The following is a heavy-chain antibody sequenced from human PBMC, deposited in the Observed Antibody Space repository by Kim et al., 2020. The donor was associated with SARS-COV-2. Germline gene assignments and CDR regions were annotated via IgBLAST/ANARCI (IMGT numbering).Heavy chain of an antibody. CDR1: GGSISSYY. Sequence: SETLSLTCTVSGGSISSYYWSWIRQPPGKGLEWIGYIYYSGSTNYNPSLKSRVTISVDTSKNQFSLKLSSVTAADTAVYYCARLGAGYSSGWYERYYGMDVWGQGTTVTVSS. J-gene: IGHJ6*02. CDR2: IYYSGST. D-gene: IGHD6-19*01. CDR3: ARLGAGYSSGWYERYYGMDV. V-gene: IGHV4-59*08.